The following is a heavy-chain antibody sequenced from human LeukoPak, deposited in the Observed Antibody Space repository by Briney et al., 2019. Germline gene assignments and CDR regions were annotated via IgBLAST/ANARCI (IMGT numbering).Heavy chain of an antibody. V-gene: IGHV3-30-3*01. CDR1: GFTFSSYA. J-gene: IGHJ4*02. CDR2: ISYDGSNK. CDR3: AKDTHDTALGY. D-gene: IGHD5-18*01. Sequence: GRSLRLSCAASGFTFSSYAMHWVRQAPGKGLEWVAVISYDGSNKYYADSVKGRFTISRDNAKNSLYLQMNSLRAEDTALYYCAKDTHDTALGYWGQGTLVTVSS.